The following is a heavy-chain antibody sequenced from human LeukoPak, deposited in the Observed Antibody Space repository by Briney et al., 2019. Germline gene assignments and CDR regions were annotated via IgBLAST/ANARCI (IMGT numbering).Heavy chain of an antibody. V-gene: IGHV1-2*02. D-gene: IGHD4/OR15-4a*01. Sequence: ASVRVSCKASGYTFTNYYIHWVRQAPGRGVEWMGWINPKSGGTSYPQKFQGRLTMTRDTSISTAYMELSRLRPDDTAVYYCVPSANYYYFDYWGQGTLVTVSS. CDR3: VPSANYYYFDY. CDR2: INPKSGGT. J-gene: IGHJ4*02. CDR1: GYTFTNYY.